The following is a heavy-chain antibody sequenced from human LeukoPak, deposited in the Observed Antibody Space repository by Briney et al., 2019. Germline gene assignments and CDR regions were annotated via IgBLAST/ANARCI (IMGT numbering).Heavy chain of an antibody. CDR2: ISAYIVNT. CDR1: GYTFTSYG. Sequence: SVKVSCKPSGYTFTSYGISWVRQAPGQAREWMGWISAYIVNTNYAQKLQGRVTMTTDTSTSTAYMELRSLRSDDADVYDCARDWNLGGKPDYWGQGTLVTVSS. CDR3: ARDWNLGGKPDY. J-gene: IGHJ4*02. V-gene: IGHV1-18*01. D-gene: IGHD4-23*01.